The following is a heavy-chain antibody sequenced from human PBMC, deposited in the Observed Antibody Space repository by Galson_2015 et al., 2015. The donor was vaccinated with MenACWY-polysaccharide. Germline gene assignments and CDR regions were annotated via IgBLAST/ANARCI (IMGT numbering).Heavy chain of an antibody. Sequence: SLRLSCAASGFTFTSYAMSWVRQAPGKGLEWVSAIRSSGTNTYYADSVKGRFTISRDNSKNTLYLQMNSLRAEDTAVYYCAKDSTGFWSGARRFDHWGQGTLVTVSS. J-gene: IGHJ5*02. V-gene: IGHV3-23*01. D-gene: IGHD3-3*01. CDR1: GFTFTSYA. CDR3: AKDSTGFWSGARRFDH. CDR2: IRSSGTNT.